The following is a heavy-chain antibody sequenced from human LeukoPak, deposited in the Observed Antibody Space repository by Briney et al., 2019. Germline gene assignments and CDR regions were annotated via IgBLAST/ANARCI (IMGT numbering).Heavy chain of an antibody. J-gene: IGHJ4*02. CDR2: INPSGGSA. Sequence: GGSLRLSCAASGFTFSSYVMSWVRQVPGKGLEWVSAINPSGGSADYADSVKGRFTIFRDNSKNMVHLQMNSLRAEDTAVYYCVRSVIQLRYFDYWGPGTLVTVSS. D-gene: IGHD3-9*01. CDR3: VRSVIQLRYFDY. V-gene: IGHV3-23*01. CDR1: GFTFSSYV.